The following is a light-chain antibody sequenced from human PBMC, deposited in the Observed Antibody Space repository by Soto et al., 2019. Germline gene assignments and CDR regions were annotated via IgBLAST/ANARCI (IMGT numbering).Light chain of an antibody. Sequence: QSALTQPPSASGSPGQSVTISCTGTSSDVGGYNYVSWYQQHPGKAPKLMIYEVNKRPSGVPDHFSGSKSGNSASLTVSGLQAEDEADYYCSSYVGSNNLVFGGGTKLTVL. CDR2: EVN. CDR1: SSDVGGYNY. J-gene: IGLJ2*01. CDR3: SSYVGSNNLV. V-gene: IGLV2-8*01.